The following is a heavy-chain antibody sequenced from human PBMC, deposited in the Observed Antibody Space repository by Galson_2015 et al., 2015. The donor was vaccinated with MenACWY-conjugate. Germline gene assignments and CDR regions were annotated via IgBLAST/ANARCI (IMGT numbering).Heavy chain of an antibody. CDR3: AKTRGASFYFDS. CDR1: GFIFNTYW. Sequence: SLRLSCAASGFIFNTYWMHWVRQAPGKGLVWVSRIAAGGSSTTYADSVKDRFTISRDNAKNTLYLQMNSLRPEDTAVFYCAKTRGASFYFDSWGQGTLVTVSS. J-gene: IGHJ4*02. D-gene: IGHD1-26*01. V-gene: IGHV3-74*01. CDR2: IAAGGSST.